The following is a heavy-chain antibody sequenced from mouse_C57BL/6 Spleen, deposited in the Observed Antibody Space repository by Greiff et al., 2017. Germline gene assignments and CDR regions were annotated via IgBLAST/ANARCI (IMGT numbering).Heavy chain of an antibody. D-gene: IGHD1-1*01. CDR3: ARDYYGSSYYYYAMEY. J-gene: IGHJ4*01. V-gene: IGHV5-17*01. CDR2: ISSGSSTI. CDR1: GFTFSDYG. Sequence: DVKLVESGGGLVKPGGSLKLSCAASGFTFSDYGMHWVRQAPEKGLEWVAYISSGSSTIYYADTVKGRFTISRDNAKNTLFLQMTSRRSEDTAMYYCARDYYGSSYYYYAMEYWGQGTSVTVAS.